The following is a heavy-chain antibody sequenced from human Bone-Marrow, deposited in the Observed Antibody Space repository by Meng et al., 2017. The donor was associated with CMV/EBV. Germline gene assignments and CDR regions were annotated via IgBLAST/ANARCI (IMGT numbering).Heavy chain of an antibody. CDR2: IVVGSGNT. CDR3: ASDPSGYCSDTHCPPPRS. Sequence: KISCAASGFPFSGSAVQWVRQARGQGLEWIGWIVVGSGNTNYAQKFQERVTMTRDKSTSTAYMELSGLRSEDTALYYCASDPSGYCSDTHCPPPRSWGQGTLVTVSS. CDR1: GFPFSGSA. J-gene: IGHJ5*02. V-gene: IGHV1-58*01. D-gene: IGHD2-8*02.